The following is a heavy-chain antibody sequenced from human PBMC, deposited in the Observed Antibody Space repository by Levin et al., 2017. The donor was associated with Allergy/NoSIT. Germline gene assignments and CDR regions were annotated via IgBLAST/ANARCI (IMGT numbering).Heavy chain of an antibody. V-gene: IGHV4-39*07. CDR2: VYYTGST. CDR1: GGSISSSSYY. D-gene: IGHD1-26*01. Sequence: SETLSLTCTVSGGSISSSSYYWGWIRQPPGKGLEWIGSVYYTGSTYYNPSLKSRVTISLDTSKNQFSLKLRSVTAADTAVYYCATVGATAFDVWGQGTMVTVSS. J-gene: IGHJ3*01. CDR3: ATVGATAFDV.